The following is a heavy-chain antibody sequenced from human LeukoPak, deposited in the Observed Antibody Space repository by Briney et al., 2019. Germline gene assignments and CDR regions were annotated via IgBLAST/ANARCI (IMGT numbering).Heavy chain of an antibody. J-gene: IGHJ4*02. V-gene: IGHV5-10-1*01. Sequence: GESLKTSCKASGYRFTDYWISWVRQMPGRGLEWMGRIDPSDSYRNYSPSFQGHVTISTDKSINTAYLQWSSLKASDTAIYYCARHSSPRYYFDSWGQGTLVAVSS. CDR2: IDPSDSYR. CDR3: ARHSSPRYYFDS. CDR1: GYRFTDYW.